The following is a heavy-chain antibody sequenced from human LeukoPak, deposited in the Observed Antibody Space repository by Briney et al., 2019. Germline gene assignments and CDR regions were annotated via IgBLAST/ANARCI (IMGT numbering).Heavy chain of an antibody. CDR2: ISAYNGNT. Sequence: ASVKVSCKAPGYTFTGHYMHWVRQAPGQGLEWMGWISAYNGNTNYAQKLQGRVTMTTDTSTSTAYMELRSLRSDDTAVYYCARGSRPGGGLQYYFDYWGQGTLVTVSS. J-gene: IGHJ4*02. CDR3: ARGSRPGGGLQYYFDY. CDR1: GYTFTGHY. D-gene: IGHD2-15*01. V-gene: IGHV1-18*04.